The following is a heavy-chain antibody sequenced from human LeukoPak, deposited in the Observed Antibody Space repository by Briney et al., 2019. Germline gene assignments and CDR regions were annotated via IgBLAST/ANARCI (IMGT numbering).Heavy chain of an antibody. V-gene: IGHV3-30*02. J-gene: IGHJ4*02. Sequence: PGGSLRLSCSASGFTFSSYGMHWVRQAPGKGLEWVAFIRYDGSNKYYADSVRGRFTISRDNSKNTLYLQMNSLRAEDTAVYYCAKGEAAAGGFDYWGQGTLVTVSS. D-gene: IGHD6-13*01. CDR2: IRYDGSNK. CDR1: GFTFSSYG. CDR3: AKGEAAAGGFDY.